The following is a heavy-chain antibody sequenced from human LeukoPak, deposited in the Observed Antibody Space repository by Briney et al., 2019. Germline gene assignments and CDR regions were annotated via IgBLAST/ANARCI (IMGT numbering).Heavy chain of an antibody. V-gene: IGHV4-34*01. CDR2: INHSGST. CDR1: GGSFSGYY. Sequence: SETLSLTCAVYGGSFSGYYWSWLRQPPGKGLEWIGEINHSGSTNYNPSLKSRVTISVDTSKNQFSLKLSSVTAADTAVYYCARGRIAVAGTRDYFDYWGQGTLVTVSS. D-gene: IGHD6-19*01. CDR3: ARGRIAVAGTRDYFDY. J-gene: IGHJ4*02.